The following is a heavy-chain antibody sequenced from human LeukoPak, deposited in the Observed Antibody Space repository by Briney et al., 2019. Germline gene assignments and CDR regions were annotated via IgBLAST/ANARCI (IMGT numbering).Heavy chain of an antibody. CDR3: ARGFGQWDYYYYIDV. Sequence: SVKVSCKASGGTFSSYAISWVRQAPGQGLEWMGGIIPIFGTANYAQKFQGRVTITADKSTSTAYMELSSLRSEDTAVYYCARGFGQWDYYYYIDVWGKGTTVTVSS. CDR2: IIPIFGTA. CDR1: GGTFSSYA. V-gene: IGHV1-69*06. D-gene: IGHD2-8*01. J-gene: IGHJ6*03.